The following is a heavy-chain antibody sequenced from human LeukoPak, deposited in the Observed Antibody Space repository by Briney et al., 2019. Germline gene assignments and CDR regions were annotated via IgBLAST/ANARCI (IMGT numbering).Heavy chain of an antibody. CDR3: ARQAQDLGGDYRFDP. J-gene: IGHJ5*02. D-gene: IGHD4-17*01. Sequence: SETLSLTCAVYGGSFSGYYWSWIRRPPGKGLEWIGEINHSGSTNYNPSLKSRVTISVDTSKNQFSLKLSSVTAADTAVYYCARQAQDLGGDYRFDPWGQGTLVTVSS. CDR2: INHSGST. V-gene: IGHV4-34*01. CDR1: GGSFSGYY.